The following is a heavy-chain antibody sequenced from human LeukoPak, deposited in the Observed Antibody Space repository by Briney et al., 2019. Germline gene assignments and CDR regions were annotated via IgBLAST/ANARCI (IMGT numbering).Heavy chain of an antibody. Sequence: ASVKVSCKASGYTFTGYYMHWVRQAPGQGLEWMGWINPNSGGTNYAQKFQGRVTMTRDTSISPAYMELSRLRSDDTAVYYCAREGGVGATGAFDIWGQGTMVTVSS. CDR3: AREGGVGATGAFDI. J-gene: IGHJ3*02. D-gene: IGHD1-26*01. CDR2: INPNSGGT. CDR1: GYTFTGYY. V-gene: IGHV1-2*02.